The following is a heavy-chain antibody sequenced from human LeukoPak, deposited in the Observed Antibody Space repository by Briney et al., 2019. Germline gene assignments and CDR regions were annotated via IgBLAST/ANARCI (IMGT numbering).Heavy chain of an antibody. CDR2: VIRDGSFT. Sequence: GGSLRLSCVASGFPFRSYWMHWVRQAPGKGLEWVSRVIRDGSFTNYADSVKGRFTISRDNAKNTLYLQMSSLRAEDTAVYFCVRDGDDFNFDYWGQGSLVTVSS. V-gene: IGHV3-74*01. CDR1: GFPFRSYW. CDR3: VRDGDDFNFDY. J-gene: IGHJ4*02. D-gene: IGHD5-24*01.